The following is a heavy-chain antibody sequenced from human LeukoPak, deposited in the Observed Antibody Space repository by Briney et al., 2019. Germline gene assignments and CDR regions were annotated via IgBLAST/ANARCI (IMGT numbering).Heavy chain of an antibody. CDR1: GFTFSSYS. CDR3: ARGLILGLLGYCSSTSCYSFDY. CDR2: ISSSGSYI. D-gene: IGHD2-2*01. Sequence: PGGSLRLSCAASGFTFSSYSMNWVRQAPGKGLEWVSSISSSGSYIYYADSMKGRFTISRDYAKNSLYLQMNSLRAEDTAVYYCARGLILGLLGYCSSTSCYSFDYWGQGTLVTVSS. J-gene: IGHJ4*02. V-gene: IGHV3-21*06.